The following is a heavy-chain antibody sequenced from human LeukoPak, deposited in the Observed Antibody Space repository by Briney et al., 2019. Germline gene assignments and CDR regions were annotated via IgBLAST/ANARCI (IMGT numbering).Heavy chain of an antibody. D-gene: IGHD6-13*01. Sequence: GGSLRLSCAASGFTSSSYEMNWIRQAPGKGLEWVSYISSSGSTIYYADSVKGRFTISRDNAKNSLYLQMNSLRAEDTAVYYCARVGAAADVDYWGQGTLVTVSS. V-gene: IGHV3-48*03. CDR1: GFTSSSYE. CDR2: ISSSGSTI. CDR3: ARVGAAADVDY. J-gene: IGHJ4*02.